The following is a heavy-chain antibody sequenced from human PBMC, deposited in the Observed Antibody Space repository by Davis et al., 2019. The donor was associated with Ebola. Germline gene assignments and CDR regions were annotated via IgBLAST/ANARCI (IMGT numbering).Heavy chain of an antibody. CDR1: ARTFSSYA. D-gene: IGHD3-3*01. CDR3: ARDGEQLRFLEWSPNWFDP. V-gene: IGHV1-69*06. CDR2: IIPIFGTA. Sequence: SVKVSCTASARTFSSYAISWVRQAPGQGLEWMGGIIPIFGTANYAQKFQGRVTITADKSTSTAYMELSSLRFEDTAVYYCARDGEQLRFLEWSPNWFDPWGQGTLVTVSS. J-gene: IGHJ5*02.